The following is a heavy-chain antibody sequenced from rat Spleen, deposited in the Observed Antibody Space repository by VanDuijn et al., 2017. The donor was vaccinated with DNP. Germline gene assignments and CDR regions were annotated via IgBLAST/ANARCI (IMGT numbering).Heavy chain of an antibody. V-gene: IGHV3-3*01. Sequence: EVQLQESGPGLVESSQSLSLTCSVTGYSITNNFKWSWIRKFPGNKLEWMGYVTKAGSTHYNPSLKSRIAITSDTSKNQFFLQVNSVDTEDTATYYCAIQLGVFDYWDRGVMVTVSS. CDR3: AIQLGVFDY. CDR2: VTKAGST. CDR1: GYSITNNFK. D-gene: IGHD5-1*01. J-gene: IGHJ2*01.